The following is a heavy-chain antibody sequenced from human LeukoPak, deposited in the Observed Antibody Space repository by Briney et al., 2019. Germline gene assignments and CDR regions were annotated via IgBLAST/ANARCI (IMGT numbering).Heavy chain of an antibody. V-gene: IGHV3-11*01. D-gene: IGHD6-13*01. Sequence: GGSLRLSCAASGFTFSDYYMSWIRQAPGKGLEWVSYISSSGSTIYYADSVKGRFTISRDNAKNSLYLQMNSLRAEDTAVYYCARQQLKGPYYYYGMDVWGQGTTVTVSS. CDR3: ARQQLKGPYYYYGMDV. CDR1: GFTFSDYY. CDR2: ISSSGSTI. J-gene: IGHJ6*02.